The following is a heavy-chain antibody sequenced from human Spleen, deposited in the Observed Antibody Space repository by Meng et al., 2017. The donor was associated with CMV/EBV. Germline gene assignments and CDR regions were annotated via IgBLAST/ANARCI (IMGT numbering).Heavy chain of an antibody. Sequence: SETLSLTCAVHDESFSDYYWTWIRQPPGKGLEWIGEINHSGSTNYNPSLKTRVTISVDTSKNQFSLSLTSVTAADTAVYYCARGRYDASWFDPWGQGTLVTVSS. CDR3: ARGRYDASWFDP. V-gene: IGHV4-34*01. CDR2: INHSGST. J-gene: IGHJ5*02. D-gene: IGHD2-15*01. CDR1: DESFSDYY.